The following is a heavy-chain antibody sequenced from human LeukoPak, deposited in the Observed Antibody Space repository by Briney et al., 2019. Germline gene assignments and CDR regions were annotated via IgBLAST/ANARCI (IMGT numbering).Heavy chain of an antibody. CDR2: IKTDGSYT. J-gene: IGHJ4*02. CDR1: GFTFISYW. D-gene: IGHD3-22*01. Sequence: PGGTLRLSCAASGFTFISYWIHWVRQAPGKGLVWVSRIKTDGSYTDYAASVKGRFTISRDDAKNTIYLQMNSLRVEDTAIYYCARPHYYSDSFGSSDAYFDYWGQGTLVTVSS. V-gene: IGHV3-74*01. CDR3: ARPHYYSDSFGSSDAYFDY.